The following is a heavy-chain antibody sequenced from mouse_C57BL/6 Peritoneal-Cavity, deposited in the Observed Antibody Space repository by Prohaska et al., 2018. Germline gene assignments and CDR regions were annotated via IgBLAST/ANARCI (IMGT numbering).Heavy chain of an antibody. CDR1: GIDFSRYW. Sequence: EVKLLQSGGGLVQPGGSLKLSCAASGIDFSRYWMSWVRRAPGKGLEWIGEINPDSSTINYAPSLKDKFIISRDNAKNTLYLQRSKVRSEDTALYYCARQLRGDYFDYWGQGTTLTVSS. D-gene: IGHD1-1*01. J-gene: IGHJ2*01. CDR2: INPDSSTI. V-gene: IGHV4-1*01. CDR3: ARQLRGDYFDY.